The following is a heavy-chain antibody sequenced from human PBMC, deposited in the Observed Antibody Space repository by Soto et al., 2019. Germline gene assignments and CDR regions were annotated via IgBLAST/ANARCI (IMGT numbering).Heavy chain of an antibody. CDR1: GGSFSCYY. CDR2: INHSGST. V-gene: IGHV4-34*01. Sequence: PSETLSLTCAVYGGSFSCYYWSWIRQPPGKGLEWIGEINHSGSTNYNPSLKSRVTISVDTSKNQFSLKLSSVTAADTAVYYCARDGWLRYYGMDVWGQGTTVTVSS. CDR3: ARDGWLRYYGMDV. J-gene: IGHJ6*02. D-gene: IGHD5-12*01.